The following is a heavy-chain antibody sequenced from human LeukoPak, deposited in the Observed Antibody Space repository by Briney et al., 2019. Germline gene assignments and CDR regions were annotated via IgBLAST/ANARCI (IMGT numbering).Heavy chain of an antibody. CDR1: GFTFSSYG. Sequence: GGSLRLSCAASGFTFSSYGMHWVRQAPGKGLEWVAFIRYDGSNKYYADSVKGRFTISRDNSKNTLYLQMNSLRAEDTAVYYCARAVSGGTITGYAFDIWGQGTMVTVSS. CDR2: IRYDGSNK. V-gene: IGHV3-30*02. D-gene: IGHD2-8*02. CDR3: ARAVSGGTITGYAFDI. J-gene: IGHJ3*02.